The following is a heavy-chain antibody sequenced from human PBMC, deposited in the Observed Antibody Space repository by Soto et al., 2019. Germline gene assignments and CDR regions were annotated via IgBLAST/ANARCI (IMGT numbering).Heavy chain of an antibody. Sequence: SETLSLTCTVSGGSISSYYWSWIRQPPGKGLEWIGYIYYSGSTNYNPSLKSRVTISVDTSKNQFSLKLSSVTAADTAVYYCARHRGSYLPFDYWGQGTLVTVSS. CDR1: GGSISSYY. CDR3: ARHRGSYLPFDY. CDR2: IYYSGST. V-gene: IGHV4-59*08. J-gene: IGHJ4*02. D-gene: IGHD1-26*01.